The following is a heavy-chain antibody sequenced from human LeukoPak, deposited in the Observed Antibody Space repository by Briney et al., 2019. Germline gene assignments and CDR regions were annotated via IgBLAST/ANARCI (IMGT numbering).Heavy chain of an antibody. Sequence: GGSLRLSCAASGFTFSGHWMSWVRQAPGKGLEWVANINQGGSDKYYVDSVKGRFTISRDNANNLLYLQMNSLRGEDTAVYYCAKVAHGDYGGVDYWGQGTLVTVSS. CDR3: AKVAHGDYGGVDY. CDR2: INQGGSDK. D-gene: IGHD4-17*01. CDR1: GFTFSGHW. V-gene: IGHV3-7*03. J-gene: IGHJ4*02.